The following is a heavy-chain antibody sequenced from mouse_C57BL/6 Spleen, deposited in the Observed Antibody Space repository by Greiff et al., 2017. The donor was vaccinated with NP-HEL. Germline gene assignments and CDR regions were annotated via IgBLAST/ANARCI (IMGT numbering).Heavy chain of an antibody. J-gene: IGHJ1*03. V-gene: IGHV5-6*02. Sequence: EVKLVESGGDLVKPGGSLKLSCAASGFTFSSYGMSWVRQTPDKRLEWVATISSGGSYTYYPDSVKGRFTISRDNAKNTLYLQMSSLKSEDTAMYYCARLVALDWYFDVWGTGTTVTVSS. CDR1: GFTFSSYG. CDR2: ISSGGSYT. CDR3: ARLVALDWYFDV. D-gene: IGHD1-1*01.